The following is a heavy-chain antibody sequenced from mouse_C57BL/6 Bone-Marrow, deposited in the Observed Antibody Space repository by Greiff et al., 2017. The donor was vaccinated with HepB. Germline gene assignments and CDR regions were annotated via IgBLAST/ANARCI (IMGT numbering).Heavy chain of an antibody. CDR1: GYTFTSYW. CDR2: IHPNSGST. D-gene: IGHD1-1*01. J-gene: IGHJ2*01. Sequence: QVQLQQSGAELVKPGASVKLSCKASGYTFTSYWMHWVKQRPGQGLEWIGMIHPNSGSTNYNEKFKSKATLTVDKSSSTAYMQLSSLTSEDSAVYYCARRDGSDPHYFDYWGQGTTLTVSS. CDR3: ARRDGSDPHYFDY. V-gene: IGHV1-64*01.